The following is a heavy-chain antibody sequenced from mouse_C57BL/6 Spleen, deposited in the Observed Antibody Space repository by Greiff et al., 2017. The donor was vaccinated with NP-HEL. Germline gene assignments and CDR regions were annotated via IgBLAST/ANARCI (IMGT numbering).Heavy chain of an antibody. D-gene: IGHD2-4*01. Sequence: EVKVEESGGGLVQPGGSMKLSCAASGFTFSDAWMDWVRQSPEKGLEWVAEIRNKANNHATYYAESVKGRFTISRDDSKSSIYLQMNSLRAEDTGIYYCTTYYDYDGGFAYWGQGTLVTVSA. V-gene: IGHV6-6*01. J-gene: IGHJ3*01. CDR3: TTYYDYDGGFAY. CDR2: IRNKANNHAT. CDR1: GFTFSDAW.